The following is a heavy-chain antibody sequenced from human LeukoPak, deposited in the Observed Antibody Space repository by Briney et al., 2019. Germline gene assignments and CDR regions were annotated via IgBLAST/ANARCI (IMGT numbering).Heavy chain of an antibody. Sequence: GGSLRLSCAASGCTFSSYEMNWVRQAPGKGLEWVSYISSSGSTIYYADSVKGRFTISRDNAKNSLYLQMNSLRAEDTAVYYCARVVAGYSYGLMDVWGKGTTVTISS. D-gene: IGHD5-18*01. J-gene: IGHJ6*03. CDR2: ISSSGSTI. CDR3: ARVVAGYSYGLMDV. V-gene: IGHV3-48*03. CDR1: GCTFSSYE.